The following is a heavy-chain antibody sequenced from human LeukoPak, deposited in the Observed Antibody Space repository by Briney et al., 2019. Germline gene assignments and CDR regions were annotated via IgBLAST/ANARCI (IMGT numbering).Heavy chain of an antibody. CDR2: INAGNGNT. J-gene: IGHJ5*02. CDR3: ARGPLPHCSGGSCYGGANNWFDP. Sequence: ASVKVSCKASGYTFTSYAMHWVRQAPGQRLEWMGWINAGNGNTKYSQKFQGRVTITRDTSASTACMELSSLRSEDTAVYYCARGPLPHCSGGSCYGGANNWFDPWGQGTLVTVSS. D-gene: IGHD2-15*01. V-gene: IGHV1-3*01. CDR1: GYTFTSYA.